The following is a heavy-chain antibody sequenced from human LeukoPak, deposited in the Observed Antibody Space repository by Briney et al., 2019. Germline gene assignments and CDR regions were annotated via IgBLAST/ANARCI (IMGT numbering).Heavy chain of an antibody. Sequence: GGSLRLSCTSSGFTFGDYAMSWVRQAPGKGLQWVGFIRSKAYGGTTEYAASVKGRFTISRDDSKSIAYLQMNSLKTEDTAVYYCTFDYGGNTGYFQHWGQGTLVTVSS. V-gene: IGHV3-49*04. D-gene: IGHD4-23*01. J-gene: IGHJ1*01. CDR1: GFTFGDYA. CDR2: IRSKAYGGTT. CDR3: TFDYGGNTGYFQH.